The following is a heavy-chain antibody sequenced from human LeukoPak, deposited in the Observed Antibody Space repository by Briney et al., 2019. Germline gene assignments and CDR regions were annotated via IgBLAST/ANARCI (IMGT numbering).Heavy chain of an antibody. CDR2: ISASGGNT. Sequence: PGGSLRLSCTASGFTFSSYAMSWVRQAPGKGLEWVSAISASGGNTYYADSVKGRFTISRDNSKNTLYLQMNSLRAEDTAVFYCAKATTVTLYYFDYWGQGTLVTVSS. CDR1: GFTFSSYA. J-gene: IGHJ4*02. V-gene: IGHV3-23*01. CDR3: AKATTVTLYYFDY. D-gene: IGHD4-17*01.